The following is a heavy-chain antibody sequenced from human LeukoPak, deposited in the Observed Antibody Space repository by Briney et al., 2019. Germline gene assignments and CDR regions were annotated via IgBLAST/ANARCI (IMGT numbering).Heavy chain of an antibody. CDR2: ISSGGNT. D-gene: IGHD5-12*01. V-gene: IGHV3-53*01. CDR1: GLTVTSNY. J-gene: IGHJ4*02. CDR3: AREVRGYYFDY. Sequence: QAGGSLRLSCAASGLTVTSNYMTWVRQAPGKGLEWVSVISSGGNTYYADSVKGRFTISRDNSKNTVYLQMNGLRAEDTAVYYCAREVRGYYFDYWGQGTLVTASS.